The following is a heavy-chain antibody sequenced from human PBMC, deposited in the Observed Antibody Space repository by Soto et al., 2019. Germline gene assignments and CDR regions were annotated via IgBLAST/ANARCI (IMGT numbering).Heavy chain of an antibody. CDR2: IDHDGTT. CDR1: GFIFRNYW. J-gene: IGHJ4*02. CDR3: VRDSHGDY. Sequence: EVQLVESGGGLVQPGGSLRLSCAGSGFIFRNYWMHWVRQAPGKGLEWVSRIDHDGTTDYADSVRGRFTISRDNAESTLYLQMNSLRPEDTAVYYCVRDSHGDYWGQGTLVTVSS. V-gene: IGHV3-74*01.